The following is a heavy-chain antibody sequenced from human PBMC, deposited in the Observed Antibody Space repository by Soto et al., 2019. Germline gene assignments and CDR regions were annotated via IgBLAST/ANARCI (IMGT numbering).Heavy chain of an antibody. CDR3: ARHAAGNYYDSSGSQVWYFDL. V-gene: IGHV5-51*01. D-gene: IGHD3-22*01. Sequence: EVQLVQSGAEVKKPGESLKISCKGSGYSFASSWIGWVRQMPGKGLEWLGIIYPGDSDTRYSPSFQSQVTISVDKSIKTAYLQWSSLKASDTAMYFCARHAAGNYYDSSGSQVWYFDLWGRGTLVTVSS. CDR2: IYPGDSDT. CDR1: GYSFASSW. J-gene: IGHJ2*01.